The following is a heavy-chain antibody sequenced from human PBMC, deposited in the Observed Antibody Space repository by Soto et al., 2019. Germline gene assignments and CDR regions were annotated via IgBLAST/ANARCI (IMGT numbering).Heavy chain of an antibody. CDR3: ATSFGYSSHFDY. CDR1: GFTVSSNY. J-gene: IGHJ4*02. V-gene: IGHV3-53*01. D-gene: IGHD3-3*01. CDR2: IYSGGST. Sequence: GGSLRLSCAASGFTVSSNYMSWVRQAPGKGLEWVSVIYSGGSTYYADSVKGRFTISRDNSKNTLYLQMNSLRAEDTAVYYCATSFGYSSHFDYWGQGTLVTVSS.